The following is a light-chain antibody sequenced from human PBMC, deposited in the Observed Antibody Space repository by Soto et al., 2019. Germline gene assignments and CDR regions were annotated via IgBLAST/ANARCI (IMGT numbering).Light chain of an antibody. CDR3: QQYSHLIT. Sequence: IQLTQSPSSLSASVGDRVTITCQASQDISNYLNWYQQKLGKAPKLLIYDASNLETGAPSRFSGSGSGTDFTFTISSLQPEDIATYYRQQYSHLITFGQGTRLEIK. J-gene: IGKJ5*01. V-gene: IGKV1-33*01. CDR1: QDISNY. CDR2: DAS.